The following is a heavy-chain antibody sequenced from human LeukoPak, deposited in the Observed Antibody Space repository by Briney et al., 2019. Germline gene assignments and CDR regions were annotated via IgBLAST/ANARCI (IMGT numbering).Heavy chain of an antibody. J-gene: IGHJ4*02. V-gene: IGHV3-21*01. CDR2: IGTSTSYI. CDR3: ARVPLSGWRRYKLLN. D-gene: IGHD6-19*01. Sequence: GGSLRLSCAASGFTFSTYIMNWVRQTPGKGLEWVSSIGTSTSYIYYADSVKGRFTISRDNAKNSLYLQMNSLRAEDTAVYYCARVPLSGWRRYKLLNWGQGTLVTVSS. CDR1: GFTFSTYI.